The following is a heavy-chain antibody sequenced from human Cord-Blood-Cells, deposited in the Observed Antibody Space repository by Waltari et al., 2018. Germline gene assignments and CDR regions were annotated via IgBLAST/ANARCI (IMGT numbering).Heavy chain of an antibody. V-gene: IGHV4-39*01. D-gene: IGHD3-22*01. CDR1: GGSISSSSYY. Sequence: QLQLQESGPGLVKPSETLSLTCTVSGGSISSSSYYWGWIRQPPGTGLEWIGSIYYSGSTYYNPSLKSRVTISVDTSKNQFSLKLSSVTAADTAVYYCASTREYYYDSSGYYNAFDIWGQGTMVTVSS. CDR3: ASTREYYYDSSGYYNAFDI. J-gene: IGHJ3*02. CDR2: IYYSGST.